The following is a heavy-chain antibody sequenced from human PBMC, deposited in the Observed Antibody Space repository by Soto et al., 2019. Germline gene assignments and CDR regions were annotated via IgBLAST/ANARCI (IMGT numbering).Heavy chain of an antibody. CDR3: ARDLAGYYYMDV. D-gene: IGHD3-10*01. CDR2: IYYSGST. J-gene: IGHJ6*03. CDR1: GGSISSYY. V-gene: IGHV4-59*01. Sequence: SETLSLTCTVSGGSISSYYWSWIRQPPGKGLEWIGYIYYSGSTNYNPSIKSRVTISVDTSKNQFSLKLSSVSAADTAVYYCARDLAGYYYMDVWGKGTTGTVS.